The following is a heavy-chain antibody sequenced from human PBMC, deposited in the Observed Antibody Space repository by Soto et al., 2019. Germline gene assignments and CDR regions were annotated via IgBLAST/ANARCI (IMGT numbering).Heavy chain of an antibody. CDR3: ARGRDYYGSGSYYNEVDY. Sequence: QVQLVQSGAEVKKPGASVKVSCKASGYTFTSYDISWVRQATGQGLEWMGWMNPNSGNTGYAQKFQGRVTMTRNTSISTAYMELSSLRSEDTAVYYCARGRDYYGSGSYYNEVDYWGQGTLVTVSS. V-gene: IGHV1-8*01. CDR1: GYTFTSYD. D-gene: IGHD3-10*01. CDR2: MNPNSGNT. J-gene: IGHJ4*02.